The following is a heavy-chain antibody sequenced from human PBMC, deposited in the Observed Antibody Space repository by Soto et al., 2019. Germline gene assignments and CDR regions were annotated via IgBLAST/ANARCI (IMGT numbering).Heavy chain of an antibody. V-gene: IGHV1-18*01. CDR2: ISAYNGNT. Sequence: QVQLVQSGAEVKKPGASVKVSCKASGYTFTSYGISWVRQAPGQGLEWMGWISAYNGNTNYAQKLQGRVNMTTDTSTSTAYMELRSLRSDDTAVYYCARDDTPYILTGYYKAERFDYWGQGTLVTVSS. CDR3: ARDDTPYILTGYYKAERFDY. CDR1: GYTFTSYG. D-gene: IGHD3-9*01. J-gene: IGHJ4*02.